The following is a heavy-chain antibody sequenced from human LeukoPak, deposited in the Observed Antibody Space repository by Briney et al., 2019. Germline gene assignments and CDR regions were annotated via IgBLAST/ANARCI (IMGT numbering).Heavy chain of an antibody. CDR1: GFTFRDNY. CDR2: TSNSNSPI. D-gene: IGHD1-26*01. J-gene: IGHJ3*02. CDR3: ARTVGTRDEADSFDI. Sequence: PWGSLRLSCAASGFTFRDNYMSWIRQAPGKGLEWISYTSNSNSPIYYADSVKGRFTISRDNAETSLYLQMNSLRAEDTAVYYCARTVGTRDEADSFDIWGQGTMVTVSS. V-gene: IGHV3-11*04.